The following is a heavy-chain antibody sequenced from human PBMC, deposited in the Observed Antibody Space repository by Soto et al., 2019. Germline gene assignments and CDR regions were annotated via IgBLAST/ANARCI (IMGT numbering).Heavy chain of an antibody. CDR3: AKNGQPPYYYYGLDV. V-gene: IGHV1-18*01. CDR2: ISGYNGDT. D-gene: IGHD2-8*01. CDR1: GYTFTRYG. Sequence: VASVKVSCKASGYTFTRYGISWLRQAPGQGLEWMGWISGYNGDTNYAQKFQGRVSMTLDTSTGTAYMELRSLTSDDTAIYYCAKNGQPPYYYYGLDVWGQGTKVTVSS. J-gene: IGHJ6*02.